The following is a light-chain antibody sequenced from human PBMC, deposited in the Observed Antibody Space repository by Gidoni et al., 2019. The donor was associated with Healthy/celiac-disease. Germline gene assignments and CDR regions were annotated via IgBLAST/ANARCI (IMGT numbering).Light chain of an antibody. CDR2: DAS. CDR1: QSVSSY. Sequence: EIVLTQSPATLSLSPGERATLSCRASQSVSSYLAWCQQKPGRAASLLIYDASNRAPGIPATCSGSGAGTDFTLTISSREPEDYAVYYCQQRSDWPPITFGQGTRLEIK. CDR3: QQRSDWPPIT. J-gene: IGKJ5*01. V-gene: IGKV3-11*01.